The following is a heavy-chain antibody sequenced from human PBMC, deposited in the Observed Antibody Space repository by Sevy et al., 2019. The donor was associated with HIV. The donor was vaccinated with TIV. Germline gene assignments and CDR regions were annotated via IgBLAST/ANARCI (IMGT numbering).Heavy chain of an antibody. J-gene: IGHJ4*02. V-gene: IGHV3-23*01. CDR3: ANPALYRLRLGELSLF. CDR2: ISGSGGST. CDR1: GFTFSSYA. Sequence: GGSLRLSCAASGFTFSSYAMSWVRQAPGKGLEWVSAISGSGGSTYYADSVKGRFTISGDNSKNTLYLQMNSLRAEDTAVYYCANPALYRLRLGELSLFWGQGTLVTVSS. D-gene: IGHD3-16*02.